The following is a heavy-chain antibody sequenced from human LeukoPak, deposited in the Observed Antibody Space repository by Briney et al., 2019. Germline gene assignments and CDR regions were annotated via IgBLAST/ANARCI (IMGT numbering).Heavy chain of an antibody. Sequence: LPGGSLRLSCAASGFTFSSYWMSWVRQAQGKGLEWVANIKQDGSEKYYVDSVKGRFTISRDNAKNSLSLQMNSLRAEDTAVYYCARGRIAVAGTYIPSNWGPQLYYMDVWGKGTTVTVSS. CDR1: GFTFSSYW. V-gene: IGHV3-7*01. CDR3: ARGRIAVAGTYIPSNWGPQLYYMDV. D-gene: IGHD6-19*01. CDR2: IKQDGSEK. J-gene: IGHJ6*03.